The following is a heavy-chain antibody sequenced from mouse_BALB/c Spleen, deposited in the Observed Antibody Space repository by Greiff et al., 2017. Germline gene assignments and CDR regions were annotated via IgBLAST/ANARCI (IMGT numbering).Heavy chain of an antibody. D-gene: IGHD3-3*01. J-gene: IGHJ3*01. CDR3: TRTGRGAWFAY. Sequence: VQLQQPGAELVRPGASVKLSCKASGYTFPSYWINWVKQRPGQGLEWIGNIYPSDSYTNYNQKFKDKATLTVDKSSSTAYMQLSSPTSEDSAVYYCTRTGRGAWFAYWGQGTLVTVSA. CDR2: IYPSDSYT. CDR1: GYTFPSYW. V-gene: IGHV1-69*02.